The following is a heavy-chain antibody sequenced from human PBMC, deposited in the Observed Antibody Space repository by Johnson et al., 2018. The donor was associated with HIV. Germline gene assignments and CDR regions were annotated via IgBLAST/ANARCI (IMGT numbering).Heavy chain of an antibody. CDR1: GFTFSYYA. J-gene: IGHJ3*02. V-gene: IGHV3-30*04. D-gene: IGHD6-19*01. CDR2: ISHDGSNR. Sequence: QEQLVESGGGVVQPGRSLRLSCAASGFTFSYYAMHWVRQAPGKGLEWMAVISHDGSNRYYADSVKGRFTISRDNSKNTLYLQTNSLRGEDTAVYYCARDREYGLAWGWALDIWGQGTMVTVSS. CDR3: ARDREYGLAWGWALDI.